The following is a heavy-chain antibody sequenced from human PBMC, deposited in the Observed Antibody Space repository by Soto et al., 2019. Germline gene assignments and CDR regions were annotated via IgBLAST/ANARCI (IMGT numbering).Heavy chain of an antibody. Sequence: QLQLQESGSGLVKPSQTLSVTCTVSGASINSANYSWSWIRQPPGKGLEWIGYMYHGGATDYNPSLKSRVTISVDRSKNQLSLKVSSVTAADTAMYYCARGDYDICNGSAFGMNVWGQGTTVTVSS. J-gene: IGHJ6*02. CDR3: ARGDYDICNGSAFGMNV. CDR1: GASINSANYS. V-gene: IGHV4-30-2*01. CDR2: MYHGGAT. D-gene: IGHD3-9*01.